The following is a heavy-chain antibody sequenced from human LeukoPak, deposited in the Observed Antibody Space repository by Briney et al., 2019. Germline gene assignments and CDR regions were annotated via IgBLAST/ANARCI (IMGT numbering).Heavy chain of an antibody. CDR2: INPYSGGT. Sequence: ASVKVSCKASGYTFSDYYIHWVRQAPGQGLGWVAWINPYSGGTSYAQKFQGRVTMTRDTSISTAYMEVSGLRSDDTAVYYCARARDYCSSTSCFFADYWGQGTLVTVSS. D-gene: IGHD2-2*01. CDR3: ARARDYCSSTSCFFADY. V-gene: IGHV1-2*02. CDR1: GYTFSDYY. J-gene: IGHJ4*02.